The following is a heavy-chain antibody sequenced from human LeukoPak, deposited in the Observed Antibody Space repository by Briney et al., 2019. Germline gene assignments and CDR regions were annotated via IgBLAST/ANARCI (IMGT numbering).Heavy chain of an antibody. Sequence: GGSLRLSCSASGFTFTSHVMHWVRQAPGKGLQYVSGISMNVQTTYYAGSVKGRFTISRDSSKNTVYLQMNSLTAEDTAVYYCVREGLERRTNFDYWGQGTLGSVS. CDR2: ISMNVQTT. CDR1: GFTFTSHV. CDR3: VREGLERRTNFDY. J-gene: IGHJ4*02. V-gene: IGHV3-64D*06. D-gene: IGHD1-1*01.